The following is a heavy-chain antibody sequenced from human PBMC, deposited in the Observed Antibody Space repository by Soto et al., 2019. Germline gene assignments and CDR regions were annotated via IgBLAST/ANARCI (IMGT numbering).Heavy chain of an antibody. J-gene: IGHJ6*02. CDR2: INPNSGGT. Sequence: GASVKVSCKASGYTFTGYYMHWGRQAPGQRLEWMGGINPNSGGTKYAQKCRGWVTMTRDTCISTAFMELSGLRSDDTAVYYCASVRTWFNGPLSYYHGMDVWAQRTTITLSS. CDR3: ASVRTWFNGPLSYYHGMDV. D-gene: IGHD2-8*01. CDR1: GYTFTGYY. V-gene: IGHV1-2*04.